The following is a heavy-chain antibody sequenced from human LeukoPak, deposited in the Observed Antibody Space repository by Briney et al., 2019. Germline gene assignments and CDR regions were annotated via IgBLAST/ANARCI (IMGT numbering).Heavy chain of an antibody. CDR2: ISSSSSTI. CDR1: GFTFSSYI. D-gene: IGHD1-26*01. J-gene: IGHJ4*02. CDR3: ARSRGSSGSYPFDY. Sequence: AGGSLRLSCAASGFTFSSYIMNWVRQAPGKGLEWVSYISSSSSTIYYAGSVKGRFTISRDNAKNSLFLQMNSLRAEDTAVYYCARSRGSSGSYPFDYWGQGTLVTVSS. V-gene: IGHV3-48*01.